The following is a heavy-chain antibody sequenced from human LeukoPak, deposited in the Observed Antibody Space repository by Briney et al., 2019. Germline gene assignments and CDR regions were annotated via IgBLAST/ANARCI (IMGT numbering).Heavy chain of an antibody. J-gene: IGHJ4*02. CDR2: IYYSGST. V-gene: IGHV4-59*12. CDR1: GGSISSYY. D-gene: IGHD6-19*01. Sequence: SETLSLTCTVSGGSISSYYWSWIRQPPGKGLEWIGYIYYSGSTNYNPSLKSRVTMSVDTSKNQFSLKLSSVTAADTAVYYCARDPTSYSGWYPPDYWGQGTLVTVSS. CDR3: ARDPTSYSGWYPPDY.